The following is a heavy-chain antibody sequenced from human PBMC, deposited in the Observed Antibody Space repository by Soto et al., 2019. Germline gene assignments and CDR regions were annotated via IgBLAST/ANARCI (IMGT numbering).Heavy chain of an antibody. CDR2: TYYRSRWHH. CDR1: GDSGSSTTSA. CDR3: ARDPGYFYGMDV. V-gene: IGHV6-1*01. J-gene: IGHJ6*02. Sequence: SQTRSLTCVVSGDSGSSTTSAWNWIRQSPSRGLEWLGRTYYRSRWHHDYAVSVRSRVIINPDTSNNQFSLHLNSVTPEDTAVYYCARDPGYFYGMDVWGQATTVTVSS.